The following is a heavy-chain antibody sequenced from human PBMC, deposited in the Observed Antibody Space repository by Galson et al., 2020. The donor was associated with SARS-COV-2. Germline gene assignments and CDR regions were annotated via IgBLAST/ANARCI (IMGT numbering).Heavy chain of an antibody. CDR2: IMPPFGPT. CDR3: ARSRDIVGELVDRVACDI. J-gene: IGHJ3*02. V-gene: IGHV1-69*13. Sequence: SAKVSCKASGDNFNSFAFNWVRQAPGQGLEWIGGIMPPFGPTNYAQKFPGRVTITADASTSTAYMDLRRLRSEHTAVYFCARSRDIVGELVDRVACDIWGQGTLVSVSS. D-gene: IGHD5-12*01. CDR1: GDNFNSFA.